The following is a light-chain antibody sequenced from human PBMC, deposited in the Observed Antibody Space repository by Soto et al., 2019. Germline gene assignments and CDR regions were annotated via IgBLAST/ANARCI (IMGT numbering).Light chain of an antibody. Sequence: QSALTQPASVSGSPGQSITISCTGTSSDVGTYNLVSWYEQHPGKAPKLMIYEGSKRPSGVSNRFSGSKSGNPASLTISGLQAEDEADYYCCSYARGSTYVFGTGTKLTVL. CDR1: SSDVGTYNL. J-gene: IGLJ1*01. CDR2: EGS. V-gene: IGLV2-23*01. CDR3: CSYARGSTYV.